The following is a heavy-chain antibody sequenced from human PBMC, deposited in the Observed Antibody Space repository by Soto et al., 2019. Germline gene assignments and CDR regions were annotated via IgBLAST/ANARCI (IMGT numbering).Heavy chain of an antibody. CDR2: ISYDGSNK. Sequence: QVQLVESGGGVVQPGRSLRLSCAASGFTFSSYAMHWVRQAPGKGLEWVAVISYDGSNKYYADSVKGRFTISRDNSKNSLDLQMNSLRSEDTAVYYCAREEGGSYYVQGFDYWGQGTLVTVSS. CDR3: AREEGGSYYVQGFDY. V-gene: IGHV3-30-3*01. CDR1: GFTFSSYA. J-gene: IGHJ4*02. D-gene: IGHD1-26*01.